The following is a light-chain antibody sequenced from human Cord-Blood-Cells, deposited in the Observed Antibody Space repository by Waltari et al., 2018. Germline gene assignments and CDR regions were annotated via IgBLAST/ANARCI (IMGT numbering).Light chain of an antibody. CDR3: CSYAGSSTWV. Sequence: QSALPQPAPVSASPGQSITTSCTGNSSDVGSYNFVSWYQQHPGKAPKLMIYEGSKRPSGVSNRFSGSKSGNTASLTISGLQAEDEADYYCCSYAGSSTWVFGGGTKLTVL. J-gene: IGLJ3*02. CDR1: SSDVGSYNF. CDR2: EGS. V-gene: IGLV2-23*01.